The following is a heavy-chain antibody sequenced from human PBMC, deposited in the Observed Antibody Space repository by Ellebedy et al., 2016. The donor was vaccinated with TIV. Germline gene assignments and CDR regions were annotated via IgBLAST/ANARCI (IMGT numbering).Heavy chain of an antibody. V-gene: IGHV3-73*01. D-gene: IGHD6-13*01. CDR3: AKDAFPHSSSWYWSDS. Sequence: GESLKISCAASGFTFSGSAMHWVRQASGQGLEWVGRIRSKANGYATAYAASVKGRFTISRDDSKNTAYLQMNSLRAEDTDVYYCAKDAFPHSSSWYWSDSWGQGTLVTVSS. J-gene: IGHJ5*01. CDR1: GFTFSGSA. CDR2: IRSKANGYAT.